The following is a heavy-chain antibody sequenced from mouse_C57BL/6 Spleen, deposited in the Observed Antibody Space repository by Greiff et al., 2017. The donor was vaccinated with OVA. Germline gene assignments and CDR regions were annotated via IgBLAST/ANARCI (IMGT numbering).Heavy chain of an antibody. Sequence: QVQLKQSGAELARPGASVKLSCKASGYTFTSYGISWVKQRTGQGLEWIGEIYPRSGNTYYNEKFKGKATLTADKSSSTAYMALRSLTSEDSAVYFCASGITTDAFDYWGKGTTLTVSS. CDR1: GYTFTSYG. V-gene: IGHV1-81*01. J-gene: IGHJ2*01. CDR2: IYPRSGNT. CDR3: ASGITTDAFDY. D-gene: IGHD1-1*01.